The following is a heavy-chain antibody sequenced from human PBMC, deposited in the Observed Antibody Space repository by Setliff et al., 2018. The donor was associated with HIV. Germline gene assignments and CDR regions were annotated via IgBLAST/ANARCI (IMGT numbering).Heavy chain of an antibody. J-gene: IGHJ4*02. CDR1: GGSISRSTYY. Sequence: PSETLSLTCAIFGGSISRSTYYWGWIRQPPGKGLEWIGALSSNGNSYYNPSYKSRVTISIDSSKNLFSLRLNSLTAADMAVYHCAAQDLAEVRWYYMDYWGQGAPVTVSS. V-gene: IGHV4-39*07. D-gene: IGHD2-15*01. CDR3: AAQDLAEVRWYYMDY. CDR2: LSSNGNS.